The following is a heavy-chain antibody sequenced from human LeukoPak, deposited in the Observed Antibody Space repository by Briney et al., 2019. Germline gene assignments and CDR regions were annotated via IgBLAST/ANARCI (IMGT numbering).Heavy chain of an antibody. CDR1: GYTFTGYY. CDR2: INPNSGGT. J-gene: IGHJ4*02. CDR3: ARVMVRGLNYFDY. V-gene: IGHV1-2*02. Sequence: ASVKVSCKASGYTFTGYYMHWVRQAPGQGLEWMGWINPNSGGTNYAQKFQGRVTMTRDTSISTAYMELSRLGSDDTAVYYCARVMVRGLNYFDYWGQGTLVTVSS. D-gene: IGHD3-10*01.